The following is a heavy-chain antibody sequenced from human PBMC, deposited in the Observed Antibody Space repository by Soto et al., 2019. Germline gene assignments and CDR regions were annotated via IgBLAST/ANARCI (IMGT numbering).Heavy chain of an antibody. Sequence: SETLSLTCAVYGGSFSGYYWSWIRQPPGKGLEWIGEINHSTNYNPSLKSRVTISVDTSKNQFSLKLSSVTAADTAVYYCASRYCSNTRCSTYYFDYCGQGTLVTVSS. V-gene: IGHV4-34*01. CDR2: INHST. D-gene: IGHD2-2*01. CDR1: GGSFSGYY. CDR3: ASRYCSNTRCSTYYFDY. J-gene: IGHJ4*02.